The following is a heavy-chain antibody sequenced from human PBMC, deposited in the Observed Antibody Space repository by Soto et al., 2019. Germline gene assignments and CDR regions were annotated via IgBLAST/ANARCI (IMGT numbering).Heavy chain of an antibody. CDR3: ARVFIAAAGTQDWFDP. CDR1: GASIYTYY. CDR2: ISDGGST. Sequence: SETLSLTCNVSGASIYTYYWNWIRQSPGKGLEWIGYISDGGSTNYNPSLESRVTISLDTSKNQFSLKLSSVTAADTAVYYCARVFIAAAGTQDWFDPWGQGTLVTVSS. J-gene: IGHJ5*02. V-gene: IGHV4-59*12. D-gene: IGHD6-13*01.